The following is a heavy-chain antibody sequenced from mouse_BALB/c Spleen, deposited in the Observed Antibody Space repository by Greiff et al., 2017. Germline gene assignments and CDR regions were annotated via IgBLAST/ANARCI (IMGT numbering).Heavy chain of an antibody. Sequence: EVQLQESGTVLARPGASVKMSCKASGYTFTSYWMHWVKQRPGQGLEWIGAIYPGNSDTSYNQKFKGKAKLTAVTSTSTAYMELSSLTNEDSAVYYCTRSYGNYGAWFAYWGQGTLVTVSA. CDR3: TRSYGNYGAWFAY. CDR1: GYTFTSYW. D-gene: IGHD2-1*01. V-gene: IGHV1-5*01. J-gene: IGHJ3*01. CDR2: IYPGNSDT.